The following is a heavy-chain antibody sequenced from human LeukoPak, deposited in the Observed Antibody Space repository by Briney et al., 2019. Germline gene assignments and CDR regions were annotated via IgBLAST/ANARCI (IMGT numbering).Heavy chain of an antibody. J-gene: IGHJ4*02. CDR3: ARGHYYDSSGYPSYYFDY. CDR2: IYYSGST. V-gene: IGHV4-59*01. Sequence: PSETLSLTCAVYGGSFSGYYWSWIRQPPGKGLEWIGYIYYSGSTNYNPSLKSRVTISVDTSKNQFSLKLSSVTAADTAVYYCARGHYYDSSGYPSYYFDYWGQGTLVTVSS. CDR1: GGSFSGYY. D-gene: IGHD3-22*01.